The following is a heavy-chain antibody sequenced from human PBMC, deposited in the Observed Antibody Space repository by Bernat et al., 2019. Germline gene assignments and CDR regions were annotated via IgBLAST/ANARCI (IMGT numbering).Heavy chain of an antibody. J-gene: IGHJ4*02. Sequence: EVQLVESGGGLVQPGGSLRLSCAASGFTFSSYSMNWVRQAPGKGLEWVSYISSSSSTIYYADSVKGRFTNSRDNAKNSLYLQMNSLRAEDTAVYYCAKVLWFGGALDWWGPGTLVTVSS. D-gene: IGHD3-10*01. CDR2: ISSSSSTI. CDR1: GFTFSSYS. CDR3: AKVLWFGGALDW. V-gene: IGHV3-48*01.